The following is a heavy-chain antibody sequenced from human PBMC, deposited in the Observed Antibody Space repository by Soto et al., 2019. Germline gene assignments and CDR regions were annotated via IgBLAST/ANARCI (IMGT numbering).Heavy chain of an antibody. V-gene: IGHV4-30-4*01. D-gene: IGHD3-22*01. J-gene: IGHJ5*02. CDR1: GGSISSGDYY. CDR2: IYYSGST. Sequence: QVQLQESGPGLVKPSQTLSLTCTVSGGSISSGDYYWSWIRQPPGKGPEWIGYIYYSGSTYYNPSLESRGTISVDTSKNQISLKLSSVTAADTAVYYCARYYVSSGYTRSNWFDPWGQGTLVTVSS. CDR3: ARYYVSSGYTRSNWFDP.